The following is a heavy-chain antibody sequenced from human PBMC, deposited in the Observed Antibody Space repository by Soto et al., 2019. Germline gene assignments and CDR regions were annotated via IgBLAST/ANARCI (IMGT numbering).Heavy chain of an antibody. Sequence: EVQLLESGGGLVQPGGSLRLSCAASGFTFSSYAMSWVRQAPGKGLEWVSAISGSGGSTYYADSVKGRFTISRDNSKNTLYLQMNSLRAEDTVVYYCAKELAVAGYYYYYGMDVWGQGTTVTVSS. J-gene: IGHJ6*02. D-gene: IGHD6-19*01. V-gene: IGHV3-23*01. CDR2: ISGSGGST. CDR3: AKELAVAGYYYYYGMDV. CDR1: GFTFSSYA.